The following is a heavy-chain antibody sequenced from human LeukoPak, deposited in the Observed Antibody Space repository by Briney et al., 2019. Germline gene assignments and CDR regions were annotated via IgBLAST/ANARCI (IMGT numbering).Heavy chain of an antibody. D-gene: IGHD5-18*01. CDR3: ARQGVQLWDYYFDY. J-gene: IGHJ4*02. Sequence: PSETLSLTCAVYGGSFSGYYWSWIRQPPGKGLEWIGEINHSGSTNYNPSLKSRVTISVDTSKNQFSLKLSSVTAADTAVYYCARQGVQLWDYYFDYWGQGTLVTVSS. CDR2: INHSGST. V-gene: IGHV4-34*01. CDR1: GGSFSGYY.